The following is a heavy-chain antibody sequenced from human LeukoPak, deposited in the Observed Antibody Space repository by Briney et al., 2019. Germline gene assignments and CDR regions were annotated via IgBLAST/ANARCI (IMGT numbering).Heavy chain of an antibody. CDR2: ISGYNGNT. Sequence: ASVKVSCKASGYTFISYGISWVRQAPGQGLEWMGWISGYNGNTNYAQNLQGRVTMTTATSTSTAYMELRSLRSDDTAVYYCARGLGVVTAQSEQPKPRYFDLWGRGTQVTVSS. V-gene: IGHV1-18*01. D-gene: IGHD2-21*02. CDR1: GYTFISYG. CDR3: ARGLGVVTAQSEQPKPRYFDL. J-gene: IGHJ2*01.